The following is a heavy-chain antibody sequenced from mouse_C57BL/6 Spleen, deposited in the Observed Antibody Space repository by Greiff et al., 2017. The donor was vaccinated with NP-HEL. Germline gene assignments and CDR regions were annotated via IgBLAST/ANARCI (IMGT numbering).Heavy chain of an antibody. CDR1: GFTFSDYG. J-gene: IGHJ1*03. V-gene: IGHV5-17*01. CDR2: ISSGSSTI. CDR3: ARGDLYEGYFDV. D-gene: IGHD2-3*01. Sequence: EVQVVESGGGLVKPGGSLKLSCAASGFTFSDYGMHWVRQAPEKGLEWVAYISSGSSTIYYADTVKGRFTISRDNAKNTLFLQMTSLRSEDTAMYYCARGDLYEGYFDVWGTGTTVTVSS.